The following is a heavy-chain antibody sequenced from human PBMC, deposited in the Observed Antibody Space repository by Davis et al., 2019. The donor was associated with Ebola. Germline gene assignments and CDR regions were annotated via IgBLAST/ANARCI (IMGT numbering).Heavy chain of an antibody. D-gene: IGHD2-21*01. J-gene: IGHJ6*02. Sequence: PGGSLRLSCAASGFTFSSYAMHWVRQAPGKGLEWVAVISYDGRNKYYADSVKGRFTISRDNSKNTLYLQMNSLRAEDTAVYYCARDTWGDPYYYYGMDVWGQGTTVTVSS. CDR3: ARDTWGDPYYYYGMDV. CDR1: GFTFSSYA. V-gene: IGHV3-30*04. CDR2: ISYDGRNK.